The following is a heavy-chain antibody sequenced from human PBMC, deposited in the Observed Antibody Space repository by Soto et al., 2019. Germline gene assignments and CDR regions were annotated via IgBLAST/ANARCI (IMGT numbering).Heavy chain of an antibody. CDR3: ARGYSNYRSLGY. CDR1: GGSISSSSYY. Sequence: SETLSLTCIVSGGSISSSSYYWGWIRQPPGKGLEWIGSLYYIGSAYYNPSLKSRVTISVDTSKNQFSLKLSSVTAADTAVYYCARGYSNYRSLGYWGQGTLVTVSS. J-gene: IGHJ4*02. D-gene: IGHD4-4*01. CDR2: LYYIGSA. V-gene: IGHV4-39*07.